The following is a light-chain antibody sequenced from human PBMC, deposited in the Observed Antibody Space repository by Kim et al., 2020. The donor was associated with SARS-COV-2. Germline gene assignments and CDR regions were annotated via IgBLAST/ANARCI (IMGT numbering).Light chain of an antibody. Sequence: QAVLTQPASVSGSPGQSIAISCTGTTSDVGGYNYVSWYQQHPGKAPKLVIYDVSKRPSGVSNRFSGSKSGNTASLTISGLQAEDEADFYCSSYSSITTFVLFVGGTHLTVL. CDR3: SSYSSITTFVL. J-gene: IGLJ2*01. CDR2: DVS. CDR1: TSDVGGYNY. V-gene: IGLV2-14*01.